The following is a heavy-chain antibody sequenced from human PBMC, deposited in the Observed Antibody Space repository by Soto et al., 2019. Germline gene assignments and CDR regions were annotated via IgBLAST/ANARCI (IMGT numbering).Heavy chain of an antibody. J-gene: IGHJ6*02. Sequence: ASVKVSCKASGYTFTSYAMHWVRQAPGQRLEWMGWINAGNGNTKYSQKFQGRVTITRDTSASTAYMELSSLRSEDTAVYYCARGTPSIAAAGKGNYYYYYGMDVWG. CDR2: INAGNGNT. V-gene: IGHV1-3*01. CDR1: GYTFTSYA. D-gene: IGHD6-13*01. CDR3: ARGTPSIAAAGKGNYYYYYGMDV.